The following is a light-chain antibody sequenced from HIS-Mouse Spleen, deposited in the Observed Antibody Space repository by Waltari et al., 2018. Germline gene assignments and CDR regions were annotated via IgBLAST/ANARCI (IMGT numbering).Light chain of an antibody. CDR3: SSYTSSSTSVV. J-gene: IGLJ2*01. V-gene: IGLV2-14*03. Sequence: QSALTQPASVSGSPGQSITISCTGTSSDVGGYNYVSWYQQHPGKAPTLMIYDVSNRPSGVSIRFSGSKSGNTATLTISELQAEDEAHYYCSSYTSSSTSVVFGGGTKLTVL. CDR2: DVS. CDR1: SSDVGGYNY.